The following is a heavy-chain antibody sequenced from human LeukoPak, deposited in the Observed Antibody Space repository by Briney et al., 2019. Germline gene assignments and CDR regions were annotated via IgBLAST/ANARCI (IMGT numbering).Heavy chain of an antibody. J-gene: IGHJ4*02. CDR3: ARGSDMVRGVIGY. CDR2: INSDGSST. V-gene: IGHV3-74*01. CDR1: GFTFSSYW. D-gene: IGHD3-10*01. Sequence: GGSPRLSCAASGFTFSSYWMHWVRQAPGKGLVWVSRINSDGSSTSYADSVKGRFTISRDNAKNTLYLQMNSLRAEDTAVYYCARGSDMVRGVIGYWGQGTLVTVSS.